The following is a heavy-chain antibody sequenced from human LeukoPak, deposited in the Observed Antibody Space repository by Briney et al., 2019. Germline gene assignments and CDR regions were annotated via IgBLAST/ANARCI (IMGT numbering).Heavy chain of an antibody. CDR1: GFTFRGYW. J-gene: IGHJ4*02. V-gene: IGHV3-7*01. Sequence: PGGSLRLSCAASGFTFRGYWMSWVRQAPGKGLEWVANIKEDGSEKYYVDSVKGRFTISRDNAKNSLSLQMDSLRVEDTAVYYCTRGDSSSKIDYWGQGTLVTVSS. D-gene: IGHD6-6*01. CDR2: IKEDGSEK. CDR3: TRGDSSSKIDY.